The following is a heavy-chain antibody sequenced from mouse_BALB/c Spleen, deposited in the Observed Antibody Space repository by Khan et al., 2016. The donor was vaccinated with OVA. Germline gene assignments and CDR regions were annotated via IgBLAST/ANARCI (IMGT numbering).Heavy chain of an antibody. J-gene: IGHJ4*01. V-gene: IGHV3-2*02. CDR3: ARDGSRYNYAMDY. Sequence: EVQLQESGPGLVKPSQSLSLTCTVTGYSITSDYAWNWIRQFPGNKLEWMGYISYSGSTNYSPSLKSRISITRDTSKNQCFLQLNSVTTEDTATYYCARDGSRYNYAMDYWGQGTAVTVSS. CDR1: GYSITSDYA. D-gene: IGHD2-3*01. CDR2: ISYSGST.